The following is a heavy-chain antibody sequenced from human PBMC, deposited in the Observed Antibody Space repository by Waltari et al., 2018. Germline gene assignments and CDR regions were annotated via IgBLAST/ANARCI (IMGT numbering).Heavy chain of an antibody. J-gene: IGHJ6*02. D-gene: IGHD3-3*01. CDR3: ARDSHTKGYYYYYGMDV. V-gene: IGHV1-46*01. CDR1: GYTFTSYY. CDR2: INPSGGST. Sequence: QVQLVQSGAEVKKPGASVKVSCKASGYTFTSYYMHWVRQAPGQGLEWMGIINPSGGSTSYAQKFQGRGTMTRDTSTSTVYMELSSLRSEDTAVYYCARDSHTKGYYYYYGMDVWGQGTTVTVSS.